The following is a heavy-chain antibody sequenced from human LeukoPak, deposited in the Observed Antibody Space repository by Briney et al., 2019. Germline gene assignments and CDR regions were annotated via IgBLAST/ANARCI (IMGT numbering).Heavy chain of an antibody. J-gene: IGHJ4*02. D-gene: IGHD3-3*01. CDR2: IYYTGST. CDR3: ARDPITIFGVVMN. Sequence: SETLSLTCTVSGGSISSYYWSWIRQPPGKGLEWIGYIYYTGSTNYNPSLTSRVTISVDTSKNQFSLKLSSVTAADTAVYYCARDPITIFGVVMNWGQGTLVTVSS. V-gene: IGHV4-59*12. CDR1: GGSISSYY.